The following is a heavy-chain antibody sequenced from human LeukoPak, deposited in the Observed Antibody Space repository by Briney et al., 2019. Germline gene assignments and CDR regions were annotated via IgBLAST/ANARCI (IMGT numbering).Heavy chain of an antibody. J-gene: IGHJ6*02. Sequence: GGSLRLSCAASGFTFSSYWMSWVRQAPGKGLEWVAHIKQDGTEKYFVDSAKGRFTMSRDNAKNSLCLQMSNLRAEDTAVYFCARGGGLDVWGQGVTVTVSS. CDR2: IKQDGTEK. CDR1: GFTFSSYW. V-gene: IGHV3-7*03. D-gene: IGHD3-16*01. CDR3: ARGGGLDV.